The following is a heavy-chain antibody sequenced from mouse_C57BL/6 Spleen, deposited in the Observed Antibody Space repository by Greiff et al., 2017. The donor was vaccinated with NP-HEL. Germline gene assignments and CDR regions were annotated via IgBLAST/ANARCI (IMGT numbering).Heavy chain of an antibody. J-gene: IGHJ3*01. D-gene: IGHD6-1*01. CDR1: GFTFSDYG. CDR2: ISSGSSTI. CDR3: ARKPTLLNRDRFAY. V-gene: IGHV5-17*01. Sequence: EVKLMESGGGLVKPGGSLKLSCAASGFTFSDYGMHWVRQAPEKGLEWVAYISSGSSTIYYADTVKGRFTISRDKAKNNLFLQMTSLRSEDTAMYYCARKPTLLNRDRFAYWGQGTLVTVSA.